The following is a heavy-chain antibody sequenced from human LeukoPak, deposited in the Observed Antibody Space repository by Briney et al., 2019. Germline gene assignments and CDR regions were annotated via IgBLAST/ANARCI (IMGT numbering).Heavy chain of an antibody. J-gene: IGHJ4*02. CDR3: TTDSLTMVRGVIFDY. V-gene: IGHV3-15*01. D-gene: IGHD3-10*01. CDR1: GFTFSNAW. Sequence: GGSLRRSCAASGFTFSNAWMSWVRQAPGKGLEWVGRIKSKTDGGTTDYAAPVKGRFTISRDDSKNTLYLQMNSLKTEDTAVYYCTTDSLTMVRGVIFDYWGQGTLVTVSS. CDR2: IKSKTDGGTT.